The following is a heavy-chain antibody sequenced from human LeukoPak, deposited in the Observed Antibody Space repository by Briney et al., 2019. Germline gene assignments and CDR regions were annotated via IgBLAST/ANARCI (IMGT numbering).Heavy chain of an antibody. Sequence: GESLRLSCAASGFTFSTYNMNWVRQAPGKGLEWVSSITSSSTYIYYADSVKGRFTISRDNAKNSLYLQMRSLRAEDTAVYYCARVLYYYDSSGRSYYFDYWGQGTLVTVSS. CDR2: ITSSSTYI. D-gene: IGHD3-22*01. CDR3: ARVLYYYDSSGRSYYFDY. J-gene: IGHJ4*02. CDR1: GFTFSTYN. V-gene: IGHV3-21*01.